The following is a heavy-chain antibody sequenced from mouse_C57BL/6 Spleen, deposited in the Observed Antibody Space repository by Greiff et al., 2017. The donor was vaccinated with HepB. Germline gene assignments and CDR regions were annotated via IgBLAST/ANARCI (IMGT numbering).Heavy chain of an antibody. CDR3: ARGGYYDFYYYAMDY. Sequence: QVQLQQSGAELVRPGSSVKLSCKASGYTFTSYWMDWVKQRPGQGLEWIGNIYPSDSETHYNQKFKDKATLTVDKSSSTAYMQLSSLTSEDYAVYYCARGGYYDFYYYAMDYWGQGTSVTVSS. V-gene: IGHV1-61*01. CDR1: GYTFTSYW. CDR2: IYPSDSET. D-gene: IGHD2-4*01. J-gene: IGHJ4*01.